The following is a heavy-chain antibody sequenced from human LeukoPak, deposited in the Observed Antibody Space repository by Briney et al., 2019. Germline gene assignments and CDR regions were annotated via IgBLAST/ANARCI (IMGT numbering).Heavy chain of an antibody. CDR1: GFTFISHT. D-gene: IGHD1-26*01. Sequence: GESLRLSCAASGFTFISHTMSWIRQAPGKGLEWVSGVSGNGANTYYADSVKGRFTISRDNAKTSLYLQMHSLRAEDTAVYYCARVGVGGAYLDYWGQGTLVTVSS. J-gene: IGHJ4*02. V-gene: IGHV3-23*01. CDR3: ARVGVGGAYLDY. CDR2: VSGNGANT.